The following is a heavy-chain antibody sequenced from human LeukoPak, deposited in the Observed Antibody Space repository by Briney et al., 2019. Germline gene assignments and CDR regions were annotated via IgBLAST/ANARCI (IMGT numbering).Heavy chain of an antibody. Sequence: PGGSLRLSCAASGFTFSSYWMHWVRQAPGKGLVWVSRINSDGSSTSYADSVKGRFTISRDNSKNTLYLQMNSLRAEDTAVYYCAKGGSYGYESWFGPWGQGTLVTVSS. CDR1: GFTFSSYW. J-gene: IGHJ5*02. D-gene: IGHD5-18*01. CDR2: INSDGSST. CDR3: AKGGSYGYESWFGP. V-gene: IGHV3-74*01.